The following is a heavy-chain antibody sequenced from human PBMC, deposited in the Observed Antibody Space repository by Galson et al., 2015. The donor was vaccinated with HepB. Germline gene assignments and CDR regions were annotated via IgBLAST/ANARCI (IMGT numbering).Heavy chain of an antibody. D-gene: IGHD1-7*01. J-gene: IGHJ4*02. CDR1: GYTFSSYD. CDR3: ARVPGGYERNYYFDY. CDR2: MNPNNGNT. Sequence: SVKVSCKASGYTFSSYDINWVRQATGQGLEWMGWMNPNNGNTGYAQKFQGRVTMTRNTSISTAYMELSSLRSDDTAVYYCARVPGGYERNYYFDYWGQGTLVTVSS. V-gene: IGHV1-8*01.